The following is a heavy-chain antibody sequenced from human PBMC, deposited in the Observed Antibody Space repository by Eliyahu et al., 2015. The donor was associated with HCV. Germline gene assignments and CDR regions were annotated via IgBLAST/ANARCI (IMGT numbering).Heavy chain of an antibody. CDR3: ALDQDRTVGAYPFDY. Sequence: QVTLRESGPALVKPTQTLTLTCTFSGFSLSLSGMCVSWIRQPPGKAPEWLARIDWDDAKYYSTSLKTRLTISKDTAKNQVVLTMTNMDPEDTATYYCALDQDRTVGAYPFDYWGQGTLVTVSS. CDR1: GFSLSLSGMC. D-gene: IGHD1-26*01. V-gene: IGHV2-70*15. CDR2: IDWDDAK. J-gene: IGHJ4*02.